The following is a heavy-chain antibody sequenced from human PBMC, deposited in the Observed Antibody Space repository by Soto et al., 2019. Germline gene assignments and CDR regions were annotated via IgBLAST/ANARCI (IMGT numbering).Heavy chain of an antibody. Sequence: GGPLRLSCSASGFTFTTAWISWVRQAPGRGLEWVGRIKSKPDGGTTDYAAPVKGRFTISRDDSKNTLYLQMNSLKTEDTAVYYCTTAAGSNYVYYYYGMDVWGQGTTVTVSS. V-gene: IGHV3-15*01. CDR1: GFTFTTAW. CDR3: TTAAGSNYVYYYYGMDV. D-gene: IGHD4-4*01. CDR2: IKSKPDGGTT. J-gene: IGHJ6*02.